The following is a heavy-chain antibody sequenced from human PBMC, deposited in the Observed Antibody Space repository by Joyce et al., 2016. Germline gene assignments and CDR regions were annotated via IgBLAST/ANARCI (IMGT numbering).Heavy chain of an antibody. D-gene: IGHD3-16*01. Sequence: GESLKISCKGVGYSFTSYWLGWVRQMPGKGLELMGIINPEDSDTRYSPSFQGQVTISVDRSIKTAHLRWGSLRASDTAIYYCARSAVRGTLSPFFDYWGQGSLVTVSS. CDR1: GYSFTSYW. CDR2: INPEDSDT. J-gene: IGHJ4*02. V-gene: IGHV5-51*03. CDR3: ARSAVRGTLSPFFDY.